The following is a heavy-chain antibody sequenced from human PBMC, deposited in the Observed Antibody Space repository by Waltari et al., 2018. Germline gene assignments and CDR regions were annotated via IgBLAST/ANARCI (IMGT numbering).Heavy chain of an antibody. Sequence: EVQLLVSGAGLVQPGGSLRLSCSASGFTFSRSALSWVRQAPGKGLGWVSAISGSGGSKYYADSVKGRFTISRDNSKNTMYLQMNSLRAEDTAVYDCAKIFGGWYIIDYWGQGTLVTVSS. D-gene: IGHD6-19*01. J-gene: IGHJ4*02. V-gene: IGHV3-23*01. CDR1: GFTFSRSA. CDR2: ISGSGGSK. CDR3: AKIFGGWYIIDY.